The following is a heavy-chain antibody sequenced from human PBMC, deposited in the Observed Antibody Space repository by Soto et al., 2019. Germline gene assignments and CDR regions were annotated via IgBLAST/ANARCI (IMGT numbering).Heavy chain of an antibody. CDR3: ARLAYCGGDCYTRDYYGMDV. CDR1: GGSISSGGYY. CDR2: IYYSGST. V-gene: IGHV4-31*03. D-gene: IGHD2-21*02. J-gene: IGHJ6*02. Sequence: QVQLQESGPGLVKPSQTLSLTCTVSGGSISSGGYYWSWIRQHPGKGLEWIGYIYYSGSTYYNPSLKSRVTISVDTSKNQFSLKLSSVTAADTAVYYCARLAYCGGDCYTRDYYGMDVWGQGTTVTVSS.